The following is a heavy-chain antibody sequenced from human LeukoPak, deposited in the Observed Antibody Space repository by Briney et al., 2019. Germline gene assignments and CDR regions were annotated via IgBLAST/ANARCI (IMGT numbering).Heavy chain of an antibody. J-gene: IGHJ4*02. Sequence: SSVKVSCKTSGYTFIRYYMYSVRHAPGQGVEWMGWITAKSGGTNYAQKIQGRVTMTRDTSISTAYMELSRLRSDDTAVYYCAREGYSGYDYGGNFDYWGQGTLVTVSS. CDR1: GYTFIRYY. V-gene: IGHV1-2*02. CDR2: ITAKSGGT. D-gene: IGHD5-12*01. CDR3: AREGYSGYDYGGNFDY.